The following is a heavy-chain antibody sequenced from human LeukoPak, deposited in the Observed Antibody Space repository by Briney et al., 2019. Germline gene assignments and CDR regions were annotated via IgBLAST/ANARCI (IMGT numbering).Heavy chain of an antibody. CDR3: ARVPAKWLVLGIDY. J-gene: IGHJ4*02. D-gene: IGHD6-19*01. CDR1: GFTFDDYG. Sequence: PGGSLRLSCAASGFTFDDYGMSWVRQAPGKGLEWVSGINWNGGSTGYADSVKGRFTISRDNAKNSLYLQMNSLRAEDTALYYCARVPAKWLVLGIDYWGQGTLVTVSS. CDR2: INWNGGST. V-gene: IGHV3-20*04.